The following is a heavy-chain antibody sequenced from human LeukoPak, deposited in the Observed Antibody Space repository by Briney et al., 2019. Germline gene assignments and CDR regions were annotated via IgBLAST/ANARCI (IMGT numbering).Heavy chain of an antibody. J-gene: IGHJ4*02. CDR1: GFTFSNAW. V-gene: IGHV3-15*01. D-gene: IGHD2-15*01. CDR3: TTDEECSGGSCYSSGFDY. Sequence: GGSLRLSCAASGFTFSNAWMSWVRQAPGKGLEWVGRIKSKTDGGTTDYAAPVKGRFTISRDDSKNTLYLQMNSLKTEDTVVYYCTTDEECSGGSCYSSGFDYWGQGTLVTVSS. CDR2: IKSKTDGGTT.